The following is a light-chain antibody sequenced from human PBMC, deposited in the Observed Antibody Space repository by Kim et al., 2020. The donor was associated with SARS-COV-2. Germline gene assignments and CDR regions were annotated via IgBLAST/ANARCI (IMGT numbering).Light chain of an antibody. V-gene: IGKV3-11*01. Sequence: EIVLTQSPATLSLSPGERATLSCRASQSISIYLAWYQQKPGQAPRLLIYDASNRATGIPARFTGSGSGTDFSLTISSLEPEDFAVYFCQQRNTWPLTFGGGTKVDI. CDR3: QQRNTWPLT. J-gene: IGKJ4*01. CDR2: DAS. CDR1: QSISIY.